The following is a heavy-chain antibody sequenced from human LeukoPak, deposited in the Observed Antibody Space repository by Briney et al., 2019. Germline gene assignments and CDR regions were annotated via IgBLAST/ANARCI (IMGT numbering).Heavy chain of an antibody. Sequence: PSETLSLTCTVSGGSISSSSYYWGWIRQPPGKGLEWIGSIYYSGSTYDNPSLKSRVTMSVDTSKTQFPLKLSSVTAADTAVYYCARERGDYGGSSFDYWGQGTLVTVSS. J-gene: IGHJ4*02. CDR2: IYYSGST. CDR3: ARERGDYGGSSFDY. V-gene: IGHV4-39*06. CDR1: GGSISSSSYY. D-gene: IGHD4-23*01.